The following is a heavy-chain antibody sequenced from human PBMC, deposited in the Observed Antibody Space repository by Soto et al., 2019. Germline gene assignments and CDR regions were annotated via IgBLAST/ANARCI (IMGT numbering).Heavy chain of an antibody. V-gene: IGHV3-48*02. CDR1: GFALSSYS. Sequence: EEQLVESGGGLVQPGGSLRLSCAASGFALSSYSMNWVRQAPGKGLEWVSYITSSSSSLYYADSVKGRFTISRDNAKNSLYLQMNSLRDEDTAVYYCARDLKTTRAIIYQYGMDVWGQGTTVTVSS. D-gene: IGHD1-1*01. CDR3: ARDLKTTRAIIYQYGMDV. CDR2: ITSSSSSL. J-gene: IGHJ6*02.